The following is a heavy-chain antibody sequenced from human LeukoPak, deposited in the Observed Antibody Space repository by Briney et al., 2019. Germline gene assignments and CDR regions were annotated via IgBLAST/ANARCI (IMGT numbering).Heavy chain of an antibody. CDR1: GFTLPNAW. V-gene: IGHV3-15*01. Sequence: GGSLRLSCAASGFTLPNAWMTWVRQAPGKGLAWVGRIISKAAGGATDYSAAAKGRFTISRDDSTDTVYLHMHTLKTEDTAVYYCTTGLDIIVVDQLIPFDFWGQGTLVTVSS. D-gene: IGHD2-15*01. CDR3: TTGLDIIVVDQLIPFDF. CDR2: IISKAAGGAT. J-gene: IGHJ4*02.